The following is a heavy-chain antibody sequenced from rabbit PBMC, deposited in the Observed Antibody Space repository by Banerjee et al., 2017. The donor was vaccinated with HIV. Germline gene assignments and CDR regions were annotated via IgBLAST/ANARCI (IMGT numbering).Heavy chain of an antibody. CDR1: GFSFSSTYY. J-gene: IGHJ4*01. CDR3: ARGDWVGSSYYNL. D-gene: IGHD8-1*01. V-gene: IGHV1S40*01. Sequence: QSLEESGGDLVKPGASLTLTCTASGFSFSSTYYMCWVRQAPGKGLEWIACIFTGSGRTYYASWAKGRFTISRTSSTTVTLQMTSLTAADTATYFCARGDWVGSSYYNLWGPGTLVTVS. CDR2: IFTGSGRT.